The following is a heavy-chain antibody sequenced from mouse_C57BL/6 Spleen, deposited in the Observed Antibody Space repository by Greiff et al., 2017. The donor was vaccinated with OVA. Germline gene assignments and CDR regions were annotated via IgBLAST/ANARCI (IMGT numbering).Heavy chain of an antibody. CDR1: GFTFSSYA. Sequence: EVKLMESGGGLVKPGGSLKLSCAASGFTFSSYAMSWVRQTPEKRLEWVATISDGGSYTYYPDNVKGRFTISRDNAKNNLYLQMSHLKSEDTAMYYCARGGYKAWFAYWGQGTLVTVSA. CDR3: ARGGYKAWFAY. V-gene: IGHV5-4*03. J-gene: IGHJ3*01. CDR2: ISDGGSYT. D-gene: IGHD2-2*01.